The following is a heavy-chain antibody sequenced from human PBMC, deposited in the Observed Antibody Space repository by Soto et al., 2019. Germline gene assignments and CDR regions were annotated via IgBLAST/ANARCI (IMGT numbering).Heavy chain of an antibody. CDR3: ARMEYSGYESLDY. V-gene: IGHV3-23*01. Sequence: GGSLRLSCAASGFTFSSYAMSWVRQAPGKGLEWVSSITSTGDRAYYADSVKGRFTVSRDNAKNTLYLQMNSLRAEDTAVYYCARMEYSGYESLDYWGQGTTVNVSS. J-gene: IGHJ4*03. CDR2: ITSTGDRA. CDR1: GFTFSSYA. D-gene: IGHD5-12*01.